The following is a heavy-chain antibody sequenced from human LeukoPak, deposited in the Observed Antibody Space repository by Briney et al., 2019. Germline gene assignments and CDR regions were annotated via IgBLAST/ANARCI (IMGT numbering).Heavy chain of an antibody. V-gene: IGHV3-48*01. J-gene: IGHJ3*02. CDR2: IGSTSSTI. CDR1: GFTFNNSD. CDR3: ARDHHRRLYDSQARDTFDI. Sequence: PGGSLRLSRAASGFTFNNSDMNWVRQAPGKGLGWVSYIGSTSSTIYYADSVKGRFTISRDNAKNSLYLQMNSLRAEDTAVYYCARDHHRRLYDSQARDTFDIWGQGTMVTVSS. D-gene: IGHD3-22*01.